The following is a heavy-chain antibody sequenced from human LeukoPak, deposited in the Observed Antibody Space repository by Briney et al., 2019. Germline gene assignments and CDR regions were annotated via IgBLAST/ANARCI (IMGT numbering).Heavy chain of an antibody. CDR3: AKDREDYYDSSGIDY. J-gene: IGHJ4*02. D-gene: IGHD3-22*01. Sequence: PGGSLRLSCAASGFTFSSYWMSWVRQAPGKGLEWVAVISYDGSNKYYADSVKGRFTISRDNSKNTLYLQMNSLRAEDTAVYYCAKDREDYYDSSGIDYWGQGTLVTVSS. CDR2: ISYDGSNK. V-gene: IGHV3-30*18. CDR1: GFTFSSYW.